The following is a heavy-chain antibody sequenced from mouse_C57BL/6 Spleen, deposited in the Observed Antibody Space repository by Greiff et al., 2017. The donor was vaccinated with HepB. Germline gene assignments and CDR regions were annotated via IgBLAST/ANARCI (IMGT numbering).Heavy chain of an antibody. Sequence: QVQLQQSGAELVKPGASVKISCKASGYAFSSYWMNWVKQRPGKGLEWIGQIYPGDGDTNYNGKFKGKATLTADKSSSTAYMQLSSLTSEDSAVYFCARGPIYYDYDYYAMDYWGQGTSVTVSS. D-gene: IGHD2-4*01. CDR1: GYAFSSYW. CDR2: IYPGDGDT. CDR3: ARGPIYYDYDYYAMDY. V-gene: IGHV1-80*01. J-gene: IGHJ4*01.